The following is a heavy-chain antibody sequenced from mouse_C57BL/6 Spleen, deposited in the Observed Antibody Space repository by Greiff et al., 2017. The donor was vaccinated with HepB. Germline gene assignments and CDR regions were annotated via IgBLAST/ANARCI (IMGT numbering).Heavy chain of an antibody. CDR3: AITTVVENAMDY. CDR2: IYPGDGDT. D-gene: IGHD1-1*01. J-gene: IGHJ4*01. V-gene: IGHV1-80*01. Sequence: VQLQQSGAELVKPGASVKISCKASGYAFSSYWMNWVKQRPGKGLEWIGQIYPGDGDTNYNGKFKGKATLTADKSSSTAYMQLSSLTSEDSAVYFCAITTVVENAMDYWGQGTSVTVSS. CDR1: GYAFSSYW.